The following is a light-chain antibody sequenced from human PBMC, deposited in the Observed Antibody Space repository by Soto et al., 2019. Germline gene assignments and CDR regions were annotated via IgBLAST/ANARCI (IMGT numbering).Light chain of an antibody. CDR2: GAS. CDR3: QQLNSYPLT. Sequence: DIQLTQSPSFLSASVGGRVTITCRASQAISSHLAWYQQKPGKAPNLLIYGASTLQSGVPSRFSGSESGTQFTLTISSLQPEDFATYYCQQLNSYPLTFGPGTTVDTK. V-gene: IGKV1-9*01. J-gene: IGKJ3*01. CDR1: QAISSH.